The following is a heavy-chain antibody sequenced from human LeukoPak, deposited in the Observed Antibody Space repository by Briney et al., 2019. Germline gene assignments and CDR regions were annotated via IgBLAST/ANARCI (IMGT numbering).Heavy chain of an antibody. V-gene: IGHV5-10-1*01. CDR1: GYSFTSYW. CDR3: ARHLPSTYYYDSSAYPPDDY. J-gene: IGHJ4*02. CDR2: IDPSDSYT. D-gene: IGHD3-22*01. Sequence: GESLKISCKGSGYSFTSYWISWVRQKPGKGLEWMGRIDPSDSYTNYSPSFQGHVTISADKSISTAYLQWSSLKASDTAMYYCARHLPSTYYYDSSAYPPDDYWGQGTLVTVSS.